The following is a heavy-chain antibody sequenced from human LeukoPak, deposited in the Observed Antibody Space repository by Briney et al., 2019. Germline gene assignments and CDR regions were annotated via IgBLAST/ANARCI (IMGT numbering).Heavy chain of an antibody. J-gene: IGHJ5*02. Sequence: GGSLRPSCAASGFTFSSYAMSWVRQAPGKGLEWVSVISGSGGSIYYADSVKGRFTNSRDNSKNTLFLQMHSLRAEDTAVYYCAKGPGQLSFYWFDPWGQGTLVIVSS. V-gene: IGHV3-23*01. D-gene: IGHD2-2*01. CDR3: AKGPGQLSFYWFDP. CDR1: GFTFSSYA. CDR2: ISGSGGSI.